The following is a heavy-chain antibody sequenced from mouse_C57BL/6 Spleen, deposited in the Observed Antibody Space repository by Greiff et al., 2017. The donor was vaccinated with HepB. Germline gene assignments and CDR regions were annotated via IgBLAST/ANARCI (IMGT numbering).Heavy chain of an antibody. CDR3: AGPYYFDS. J-gene: IGHJ2*01. Sequence: QVQLQQSGAELARPGASVKLSCKASGYTFTSYGISWVKQRTGQGLEWIGEIYPRSGNTYYNEKFKGKATLTADKSSSTAYMELRSLTSEDSAVYFCAGPYYFDSWGQGTTLTVSS. CDR2: IYPRSGNT. CDR1: GYTFTSYG. V-gene: IGHV1-81*01.